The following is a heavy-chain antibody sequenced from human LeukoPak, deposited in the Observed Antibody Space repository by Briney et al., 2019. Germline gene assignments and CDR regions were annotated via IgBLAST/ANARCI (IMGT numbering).Heavy chain of an antibody. CDR2: IYYSGST. V-gene: IGHV4-59*01. J-gene: IGHJ5*02. D-gene: IGHD1-1*01. Sequence: SETLSLTCTVSGGSISSYYWSWIRQPPAKGLEWIGYIYYSGSTNYNPSLKSRVTISVDTSKNQFSLKLSSVTAADTVVTFCAISNEPNWFYPCGQGSLVTVSS. CDR3: AISNEPNWFYP. CDR1: GGSISSYY.